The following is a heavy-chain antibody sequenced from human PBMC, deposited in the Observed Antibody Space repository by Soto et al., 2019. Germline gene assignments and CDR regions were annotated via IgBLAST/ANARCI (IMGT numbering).Heavy chain of an antibody. Sequence: QVQLQESGPGLVKPSQTLSLTCTVSGGSISSGGYYWSWIRQHPGKGLEWIGYIYYSGRTYYNPSLKSRVTISVDTSKNQFSLKLSSVTAADTAVYYCARNYYDSSGQPPPHTACDYWGQGTLVTVSS. CDR1: GGSISSGGYY. V-gene: IGHV4-31*03. D-gene: IGHD3-22*01. J-gene: IGHJ4*02. CDR3: ARNYYDSSGQPPPHTACDY. CDR2: IYYSGRT.